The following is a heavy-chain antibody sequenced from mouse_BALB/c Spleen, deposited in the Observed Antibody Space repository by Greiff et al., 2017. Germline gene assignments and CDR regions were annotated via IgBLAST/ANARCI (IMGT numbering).Heavy chain of an antibody. CDR1: GYTFTSYT. CDR2: INPSSGYT. J-gene: IGHJ2*01. D-gene: IGHD4-1*02. Sequence: VQLQESGAELARPGASVKMSCKASGYTFTSYTMHWVKQRPGQGLEWIGYINPSSGYTNYNQKFKDKATLTADKSSSTAYMQLSSLTSEDSAVYYCARSGQLGRDHYFDYWGQGTTLTVSS. V-gene: IGHV1-4*01. CDR3: ARSGQLGRDHYFDY.